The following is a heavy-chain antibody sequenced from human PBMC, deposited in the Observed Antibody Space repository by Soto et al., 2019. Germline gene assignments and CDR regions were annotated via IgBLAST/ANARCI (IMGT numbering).Heavy chain of an antibody. CDR2: IYHSGST. D-gene: IGHD5-12*01. J-gene: IGHJ4*02. V-gene: IGHV4-4*02. CDR3: ARLWRGGYNWVIDY. CDR1: GGSISSSNW. Sequence: SETLSLSCAVSGGSISSSNWWSWVRQPPGKGLEWIGDIYHSGSTNYNPSLKSRVTISVDTSKNQFSLKLTSVTAADTAFYYCARLWRGGYNWVIDYWGQGTLVTVSS.